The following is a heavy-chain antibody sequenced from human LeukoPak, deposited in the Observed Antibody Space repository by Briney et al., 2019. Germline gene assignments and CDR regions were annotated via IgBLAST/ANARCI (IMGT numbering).Heavy chain of an antibody. D-gene: IGHD1-7*01. CDR1: GFTFSSSG. V-gene: IGHV3-30*02. Sequence: SGGSLRLSCAASGFTFSSSGMHWVRQAPGRGLEWVAFIRNDETNTYYADSVKGRFTISRDNSKNILYLQMNSLRSEDTAVYHCAKDSYRTRNYNWFDPWGQGTLVTVSS. CDR3: AKDSYRTRNYNWFDP. CDR2: IRNDETNT. J-gene: IGHJ5*02.